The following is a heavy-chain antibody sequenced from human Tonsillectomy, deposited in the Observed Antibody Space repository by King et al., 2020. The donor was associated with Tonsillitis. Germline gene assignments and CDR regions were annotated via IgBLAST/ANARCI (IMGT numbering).Heavy chain of an antibody. CDR1: GFTVSSNY. J-gene: IGHJ2*01. Sequence: VQLVESGGDLIQPGGSLSLSCAASGFTVSSNYMSWVRQAPGRGLEWVSVIYSGGSTYYADSVKGRFTISRDNSKNTLYLQRNSRRAEDTAVYYCAREPSLGVGAGGYFDLWGRGTLVTVSS. V-gene: IGHV3-53*01. D-gene: IGHD1-26*01. CDR2: IYSGGST. CDR3: AREPSLGVGAGGYFDL.